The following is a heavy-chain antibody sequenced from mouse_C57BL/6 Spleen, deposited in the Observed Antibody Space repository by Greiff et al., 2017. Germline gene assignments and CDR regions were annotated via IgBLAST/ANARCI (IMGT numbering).Heavy chain of an antibody. CDR2: IYPRSGNT. Sequence: VKLVESGAELARPGASVTLSCKASGYTFTSYGISWVKQRTGQGLEWIGEIYPRSGNTYYNEKFKGKATLTADKSSSTAYMELRSLTSEDSAVYFCARSPDSDYVEDYWGQGTSVTVSS. CDR3: ARSPDSDYVEDY. CDR1: GYTFTSYG. V-gene: IGHV1-81*01. J-gene: IGHJ4*01. D-gene: IGHD2-5*01.